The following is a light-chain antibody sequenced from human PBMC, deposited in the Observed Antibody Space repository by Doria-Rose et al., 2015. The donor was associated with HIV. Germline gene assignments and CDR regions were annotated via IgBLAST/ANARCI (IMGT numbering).Light chain of an antibody. CDR2: DGS. J-gene: IGKJ1*01. CDR1: QSFSSTY. Sequence: TQSPGTLSLSPGERATLSCRASQSFSSTYLAWYQQKPGQAHSLLIYDGSTRATGIPDRFSASGSETDFTLTIIRLEPEDFALYYCHQYGTSWTFGQGTKVEI. CDR3: HQYGTSWT. V-gene: IGKV3-20*01.